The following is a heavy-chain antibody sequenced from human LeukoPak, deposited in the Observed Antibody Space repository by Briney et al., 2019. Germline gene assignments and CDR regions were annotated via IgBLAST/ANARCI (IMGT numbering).Heavy chain of an antibody. D-gene: IGHD2-21*01. CDR2: IIPIFGTA. CDR1: GGTFSSYA. V-gene: IGHV1-69*13. Sequence: SVKVSCNASGGTFSSYAISWVRQAPGQGLEWMGGIIPIFGTANYAQKFQGRVTITADESTSTAYMELSSLRSEDTAVYYCARDQGEKPLENLWGQGTLVTVSS. J-gene: IGHJ5*02. CDR3: ARDQGEKPLENL.